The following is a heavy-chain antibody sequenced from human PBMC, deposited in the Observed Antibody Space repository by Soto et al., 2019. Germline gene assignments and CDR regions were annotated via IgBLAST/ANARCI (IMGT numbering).Heavy chain of an antibody. V-gene: IGHV1-69*01. CDR3: ARDRRFLEWSHQFDP. J-gene: IGHJ5*02. Sequence: QVQLVQSGAEVKKPGSSVKVSCKASGGTFNRNGITWVRQAPGQGLEWMGGVIPALGTAKYAQKFQDRVKISADETKSTAHMELSSLRYEDTAVYYCARDRRFLEWSHQFDPWGQRTQVTVSS. D-gene: IGHD3-3*01. CDR2: VIPALGTA. CDR1: GGTFNRNG.